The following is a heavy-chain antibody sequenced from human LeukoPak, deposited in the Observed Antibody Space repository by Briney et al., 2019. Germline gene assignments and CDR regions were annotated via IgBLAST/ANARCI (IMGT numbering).Heavy chain of an antibody. Sequence: PGGSLRLSCAASGFTFSSDSMNWVRQAPGKGLEWVSSISSSSSYIYYADSVKGRFTISRDNAKNSLYLQMNSLRAEDTAVYYCAREGSYESDFDYWGQGTLVTVSS. CDR2: ISSSSSYI. CDR3: AREGSYESDFDY. D-gene: IGHD1-26*01. J-gene: IGHJ4*02. V-gene: IGHV3-21*01. CDR1: GFTFSSDS.